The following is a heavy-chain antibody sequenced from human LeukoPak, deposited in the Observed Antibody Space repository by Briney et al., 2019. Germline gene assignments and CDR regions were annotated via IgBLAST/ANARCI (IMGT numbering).Heavy chain of an antibody. Sequence: GGSLRLSCAASGFTFSNAWMSWVRQAPGKGLEWVGRIKSKTDGGRTDSAAPVKGRFTISRDDSKNTLYLQMNSLKTEDTAVYYCTTVLRYFDWLLYFDYWGQGTLVTVSS. J-gene: IGHJ4*02. CDR2: IKSKTDGGRT. D-gene: IGHD3-9*01. V-gene: IGHV3-15*01. CDR1: GFTFSNAW. CDR3: TTVLRYFDWLLYFDY.